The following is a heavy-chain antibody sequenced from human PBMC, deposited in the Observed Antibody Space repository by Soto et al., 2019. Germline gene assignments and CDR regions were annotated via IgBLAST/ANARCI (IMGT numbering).Heavy chain of an antibody. J-gene: IGHJ4*02. V-gene: IGHV1-3*01. Sequence: QVQLVQSGAEVKKPGASVKISCKASGFNFATHAIHWLRQAPGHSLEWMGWVNVGNDYRRYSQKFQGRVTFTRDTSASTAYMELTSLRSDDSAMYYCARGAVAFEEALRPDYWGQGSLVTVSS. D-gene: IGHD3-10*01. CDR2: VNVGNDYR. CDR1: GFNFATHA. CDR3: ARGAVAFEEALRPDY.